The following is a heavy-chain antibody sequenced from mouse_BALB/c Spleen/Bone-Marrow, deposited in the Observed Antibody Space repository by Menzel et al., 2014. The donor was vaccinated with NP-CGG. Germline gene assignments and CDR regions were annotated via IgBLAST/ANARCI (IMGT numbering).Heavy chain of an antibody. CDR1: GYTFTRYW. V-gene: IGHV1-7*01. CDR3: ARGDYYGKGGAMDY. J-gene: IGHJ4*01. CDR2: INPNTGYT. D-gene: IGHD1-1*01. Sequence: VQLHQSGAELAKPGASVKMSCKASGYTFTRYWIHWVKPGPGQGLEWIGYINPNTGYTEYNQKFKDKATLTADKSSSTAYMQLSSLTSEDSAVYYYARGDYYGKGGAMDYWGQGTSVTVSS.